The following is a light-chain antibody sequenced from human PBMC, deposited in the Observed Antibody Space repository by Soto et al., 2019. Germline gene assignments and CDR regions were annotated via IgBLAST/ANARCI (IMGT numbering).Light chain of an antibody. V-gene: IGKV3-20*01. CDR3: QQYGSSPLVT. CDR2: GAS. Sequence: IVLAQSPSPLSLSPGERAPPSCRARQSVSSSYLAWYQQKPGQAPRLLIYGASSRATGIPDRFSGSGSGTDFTLTISRLETQDFAVYYCQQYGSSPLVTFGQGTKVDIK. J-gene: IGKJ1*01. CDR1: QSVSSSY.